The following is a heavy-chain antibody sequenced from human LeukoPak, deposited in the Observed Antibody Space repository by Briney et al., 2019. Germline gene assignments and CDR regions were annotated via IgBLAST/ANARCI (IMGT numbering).Heavy chain of an antibody. CDR3: ARQGPNEPHDRYFDWFHYGFLFDP. D-gene: IGHD3-9*01. J-gene: IGHJ5*02. CDR2: IYSGGST. CDR1: GFTFSSNY. Sequence: PGGSLRLSCAASGFTFSSNYMSWVCQAPGKGLEWVSVIYSGGSTYYADSVKGRFTIYRDNSKNTLYLQMNSLRAEDTAVYYCARQGPNEPHDRYFDWFHYGFLFDPWGQGTLVTVSS. V-gene: IGHV3-53*01.